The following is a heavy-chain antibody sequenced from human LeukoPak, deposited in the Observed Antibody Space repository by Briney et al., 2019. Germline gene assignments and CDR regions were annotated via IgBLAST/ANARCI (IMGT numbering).Heavy chain of an antibody. Sequence: ASVKVSCKASGYTFTGYYMHWVRQAPGQGLEWMGWINPNSGGTNYAQKFQGRVTMTRDTSISTAYMELSRLRSDDTAVYYCARDEDDFWSGYYTGSGTFDPWGQGTLVTVSS. D-gene: IGHD3-3*01. V-gene: IGHV1-2*02. CDR2: INPNSGGT. CDR3: ARDEDDFWSGYYTGSGTFDP. J-gene: IGHJ5*02. CDR1: GYTFTGYY.